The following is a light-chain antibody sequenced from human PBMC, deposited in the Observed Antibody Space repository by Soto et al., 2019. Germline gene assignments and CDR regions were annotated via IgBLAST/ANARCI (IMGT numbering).Light chain of an antibody. CDR1: SSDIGAYNY. Sequence: QSALTQPRSVSGSPGQSVTISCTGTSSDIGAYNYVSWYQQHPGKAPKFMIYDVSRRPSGVPDRFSGSKSGNTASLTISGLQAEDEADYYCCSYGGSYTLLFGGGTKLTVL. CDR2: DVS. J-gene: IGLJ2*01. CDR3: CSYGGSYTLL. V-gene: IGLV2-11*01.